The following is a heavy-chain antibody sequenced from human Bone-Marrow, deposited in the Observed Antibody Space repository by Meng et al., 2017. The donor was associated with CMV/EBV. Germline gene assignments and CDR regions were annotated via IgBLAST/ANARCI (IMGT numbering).Heavy chain of an antibody. CDR1: GGSISSYY. J-gene: IGHJ4*02. V-gene: IGHV4-39*07. CDR2: IYYSGST. Sequence: GSLRLSCTVSGGSISSYYWGWIRQPPGKGLEWIGSIYYSGSTYYNPSLKSRVTISVDTSKNQFSLKLSSVTAADTAVYYCARVRRATVVTPGCFDYWGQGTLVTVSS. CDR3: ARVRRATVVTPGCFDY. D-gene: IGHD4-23*01.